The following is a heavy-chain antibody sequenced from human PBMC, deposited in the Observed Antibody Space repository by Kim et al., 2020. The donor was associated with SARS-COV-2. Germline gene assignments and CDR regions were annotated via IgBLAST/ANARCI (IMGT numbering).Heavy chain of an antibody. Sequence: GGSLRLSCAASGFTFSSYAMSWVRQAPGKGPEWVSLVSGSGGSTYHADSVKGRFAISRDNSKKTLYLQMNSLRAEDTALYYCAKGESINWSFFDYWGQGTLVTVSS. CDR3: AKGESINWSFFDY. CDR2: VSGSGGST. D-gene: IGHD6-13*01. CDR1: GFTFSSYA. J-gene: IGHJ4*02. V-gene: IGHV3-23*01.